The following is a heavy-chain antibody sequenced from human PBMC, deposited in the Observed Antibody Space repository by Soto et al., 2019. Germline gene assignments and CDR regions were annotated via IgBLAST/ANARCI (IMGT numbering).Heavy chain of an antibody. V-gene: IGHV2-5*02. Sequence: QITLKESGPTVVKPTQTLTLTCTFSFFSRDNSGLCVCWIRQPPGKALEWLALIYWDDDKRYNPSLKSRLTISNDTSKNQVVLTITNMDPVDTATYYCARSPREDRGYLLGGYFDYWGQGTLVTVSS. J-gene: IGHJ4*02. CDR2: IYWDDDK. CDR1: FFSRDNSGLC. D-gene: IGHD1-1*01. CDR3: ARSPREDRGYLLGGYFDY.